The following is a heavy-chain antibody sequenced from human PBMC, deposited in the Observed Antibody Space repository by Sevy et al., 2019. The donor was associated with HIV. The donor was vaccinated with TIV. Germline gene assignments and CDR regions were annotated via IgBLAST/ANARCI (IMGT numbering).Heavy chain of an antibody. Sequence: GGSLRLSCAASGFTFSTYWMTWVRQAPGKGLEWVANINQDGSKKNYVDSMKGRFTISRDNAKNSLYVQMNSLRAEDTAGYYCARVGIFEGSESHFRFIDYWGQGILVTVSS. CDR3: ARVGIFEGSESHFRFIDY. CDR1: GFTFSTYW. V-gene: IGHV3-7*01. D-gene: IGHD3-10*01. CDR2: INQDGSKK. J-gene: IGHJ4*02.